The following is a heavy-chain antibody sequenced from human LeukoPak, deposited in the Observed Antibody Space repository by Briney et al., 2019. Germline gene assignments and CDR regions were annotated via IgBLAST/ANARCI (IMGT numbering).Heavy chain of an antibody. Sequence: PSETLSLTCAVYGGSFSGYYWSWIRQPPGKGLEWIGEINHSGSTNYNPSLKSRVTISVDTSKNQFSLKLSSVTAADTAVYYCARDDSSGYYYWGQGTLVTVSS. CDR3: ARDDSSGYYY. CDR2: INHSGST. V-gene: IGHV4-34*01. J-gene: IGHJ4*02. D-gene: IGHD3-22*01. CDR1: GGSFSGYY.